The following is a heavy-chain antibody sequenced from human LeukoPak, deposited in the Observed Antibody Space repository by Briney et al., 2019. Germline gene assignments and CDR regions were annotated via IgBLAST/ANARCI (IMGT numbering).Heavy chain of an antibody. D-gene: IGHD1-26*01. CDR3: ARVSVGATGGVYFDY. Sequence: SETLSLTCTVSGGSISSYYWSWIRQPPGKGLEWTGYIYYSGSTNYNPSLKSRVTISVDTSKNQFSLKLSSVTAADTAVYYCARVSVGATGGVYFDYWGQGTLVTVSS. CDR1: GGSISSYY. J-gene: IGHJ4*02. CDR2: IYYSGST. V-gene: IGHV4-59*01.